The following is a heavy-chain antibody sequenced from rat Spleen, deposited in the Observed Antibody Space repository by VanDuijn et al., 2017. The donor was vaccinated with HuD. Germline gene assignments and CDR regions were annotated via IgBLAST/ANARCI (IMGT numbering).Heavy chain of an antibody. J-gene: IGHJ2*01. Sequence: EVQLVESGGGIVQPGRSMKLSCAASGFTFSNYDMVWVRQAPTKGLKWVASISYDGSTPYYRDSVKGRFTISRDNAKSTLYLQMDSLRSEDTATYYCASQNWDYFDYWGQGVMVTVSS. V-gene: IGHV5-7*01. D-gene: IGHD5-1*01. CDR1: GFTFSNYD. CDR3: ASQNWDYFDY. CDR2: ISYDGSTP.